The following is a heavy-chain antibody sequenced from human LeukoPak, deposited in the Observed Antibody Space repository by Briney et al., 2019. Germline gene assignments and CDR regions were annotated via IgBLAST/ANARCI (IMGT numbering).Heavy chain of an antibody. CDR3: ARFTWSGYYFDY. CDR1: GGSISSYY. V-gene: IGHV4-59*08. CDR2: IYYSGST. D-gene: IGHD3-3*01. Sequence: SETLSLTCTVSGGSISSYYWSWIRQPPGKGLEWIGYIYYSGSTNYNPSLKSRVTISVDTSKNQFSLKLSSVTAADTAVYYCARFTWSGYYFDYWGQGTLVTVSS. J-gene: IGHJ4*02.